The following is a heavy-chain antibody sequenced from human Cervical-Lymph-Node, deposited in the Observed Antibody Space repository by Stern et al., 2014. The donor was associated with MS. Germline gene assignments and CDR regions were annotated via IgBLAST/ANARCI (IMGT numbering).Heavy chain of an antibody. CDR3: ARDCSGGSCYSPVDY. D-gene: IGHD2-15*01. J-gene: IGHJ4*02. V-gene: IGHV1-18*04. Sequence: QVQLVHSGAEVKKPGASVKVSCKASGYTFTSYGISWVRQALGQGLEWMGWISAYNGNTNYAQELQGRVTMTTDTSTSTAYMELRSLRSDDTAVYYCARDCSGGSCYSPVDYWGQGTLVTVSS. CDR1: GYTFTSYG. CDR2: ISAYNGNT.